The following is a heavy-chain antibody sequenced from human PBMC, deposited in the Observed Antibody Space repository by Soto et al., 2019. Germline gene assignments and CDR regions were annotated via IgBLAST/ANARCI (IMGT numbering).Heavy chain of an antibody. D-gene: IGHD1-1*01. CDR2: IYWDDDK. CDR1: GFSLSTSGVG. Sequence: QITLKESGPTLVKPTQTLTLTCTFSGFSLSTSGVGVGWIRQPPGKALEWLALIYWDDDKRYSPSLKSRLTITKDTAKNQVVLTMTNMDPVDTATYYCAHRRVQLELGDAFDIWGQGTMVTVSS. J-gene: IGHJ3*02. CDR3: AHRRVQLELGDAFDI. V-gene: IGHV2-5*02.